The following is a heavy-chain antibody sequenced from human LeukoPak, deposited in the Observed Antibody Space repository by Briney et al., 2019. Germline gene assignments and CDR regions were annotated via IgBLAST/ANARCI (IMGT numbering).Heavy chain of an antibody. V-gene: IGHV3-7*01. CDR3: ATSVPGFGESLNY. Sequence: GGSLRLSCVASGFSFNTYCMTWVRQAPGKGLEWVANIKADGSEKKYVDSVKGRFTLSRDNAKNSVYLQMNSLRVEDTAVYYCATSVPGFGESLNYWGQGTLVTVSS. CDR1: GFSFNTYC. J-gene: IGHJ4*02. D-gene: IGHD3-10*01. CDR2: IKADGSEK.